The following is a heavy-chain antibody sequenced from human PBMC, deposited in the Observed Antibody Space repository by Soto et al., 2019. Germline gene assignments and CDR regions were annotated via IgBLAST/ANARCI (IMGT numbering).Heavy chain of an antibody. V-gene: IGHV1-2*02. CDR1: GYTFTGYY. CDR2: INPNSGGT. CDR3: ARDDRYCSGGSCYSLLAFDI. J-gene: IGHJ3*02. D-gene: IGHD2-15*01. Sequence: ASVKVSCKASGYTFTGYYMHWVRQAPGQGLEWMGWINPNSGGTNYAQKFQGRVTMTRDTSISTAYMELSRLRSDDTAVYYCARDDRYCSGGSCYSLLAFDIWGQGTMVTV.